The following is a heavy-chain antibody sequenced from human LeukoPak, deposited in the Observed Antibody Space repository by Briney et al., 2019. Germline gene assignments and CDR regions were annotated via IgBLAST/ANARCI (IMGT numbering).Heavy chain of an antibody. Sequence: SETLSLTCTVSGGSISNYYWSWIRQPPGKGLEWIGYIYYSGSTNYNPSLKSRVTISVDTSKNQFSLKLSSVTAADTAVYYCARHVGWLVRLYYFDYWGQGTLVTVSS. CDR2: IYYSGST. CDR1: GGSISNYY. CDR3: ARHVGWLVRLYYFDY. J-gene: IGHJ4*02. V-gene: IGHV4-59*08. D-gene: IGHD6-19*01.